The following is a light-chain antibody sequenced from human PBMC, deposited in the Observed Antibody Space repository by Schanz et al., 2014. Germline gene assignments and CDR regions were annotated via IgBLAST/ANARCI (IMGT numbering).Light chain of an antibody. CDR2: GQS. CDR3: QQYGSSLT. CDR1: QSVFSN. J-gene: IGKJ4*01. Sequence: EIVMTQSPATLSVSPGERATLSCRASQSVFSNLAWYQQKPGQAPRLLIYGQSTRATGIPARFSGSGSGTEFTLTISRLEPEDFAVYYCQQYGSSLTFGGGTKVEIK. V-gene: IGKV3-15*01.